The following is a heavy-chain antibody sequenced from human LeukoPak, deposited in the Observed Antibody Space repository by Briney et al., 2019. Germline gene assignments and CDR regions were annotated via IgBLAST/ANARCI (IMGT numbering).Heavy chain of an antibody. CDR1: GGSISSYY. V-gene: IGHV4-59*01. J-gene: IGHJ4*02. Sequence: KPSETLSLTCTVSGGSISSYYWSWIRQPPGKGLEWIGYIYYSGSTNYNPSLKSRVTISVDTSKNQFSLKLSSVTAADTAVYYCASSRPPLEYYFDYWGQGTLVTVSS. CDR2: IYYSGST. CDR3: ASSRPPLEYYFDY. D-gene: IGHD5-24*01.